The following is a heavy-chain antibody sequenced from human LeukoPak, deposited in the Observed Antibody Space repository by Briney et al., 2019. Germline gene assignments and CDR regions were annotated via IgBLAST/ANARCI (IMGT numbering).Heavy chain of an antibody. Sequence: PGGSLRLSCATSGFTFSSYAMSWVRQAPVKGLEWVSTISGSGVSTYYADSVKGRFTISRDNSKNTLYLQMNSLRAEDTAVYYCAKIPRGLHEIGWHYFDYWGQGTLVTVSS. V-gene: IGHV3-23*01. CDR1: GFTFSSYA. J-gene: IGHJ4*02. D-gene: IGHD2-21*01. CDR2: ISGSGVST. CDR3: AKIPRGLHEIGWHYFDY.